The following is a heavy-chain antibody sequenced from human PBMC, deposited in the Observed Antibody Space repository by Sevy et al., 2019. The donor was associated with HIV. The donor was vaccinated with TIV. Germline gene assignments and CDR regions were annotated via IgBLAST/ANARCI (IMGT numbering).Heavy chain of an antibody. CDR3: ARVESVPGKRTLQRTRPYYYGMDV. CDR2: MNPNSGNT. V-gene: IGHV1-8*01. D-gene: IGHD1-1*01. CDR1: GYTFTSYD. J-gene: IGHJ6*02. Sequence: ASVKVSCKASGYTFTSYDINWVRQATGQGLEWMGWMNPNSGNTGYAQKFQGRVTMTRNTSISTAYMELSSLRSEDTVVYYCARVESVPGKRTLQRTRPYYYGMDVWGQGTTVTVSS.